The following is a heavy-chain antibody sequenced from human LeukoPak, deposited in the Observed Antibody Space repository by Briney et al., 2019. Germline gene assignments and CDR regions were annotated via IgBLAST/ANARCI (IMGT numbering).Heavy chain of an antibody. V-gene: IGHV4-39*01. CDR3: ASFSGSYYDSSPNH. CDR1: GGSISSSSYY. J-gene: IGHJ5*02. D-gene: IGHD3-22*01. CDR2: IYYSGST. Sequence: SETLSLSCTVSGGSISSSSYYWGWIRQPPGKGLEWIGSIYYSGSTYYNPSLKSRVTISVDTSKNQFSLKLSSVTAADTAVYYCASFSGSYYDSSPNHWGQGTLVTVSS.